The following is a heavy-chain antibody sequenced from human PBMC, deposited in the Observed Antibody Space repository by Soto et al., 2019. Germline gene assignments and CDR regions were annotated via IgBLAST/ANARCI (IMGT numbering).Heavy chain of an antibody. Sequence: GASVKVSCKASGFTFTISAMQWVRQARGQRLEWIGWIVVGSGNTNYAQKFQERVTITRDMSTSTAYMELSSLRSEDTAVYYCAAGAIRYYYYYMDVWGKGTTVTVSS. V-gene: IGHV1-58*02. J-gene: IGHJ6*03. CDR3: AAGAIRYYYYYMDV. CDR1: GFTFTISA. D-gene: IGHD3-9*01. CDR2: IVVGSGNT.